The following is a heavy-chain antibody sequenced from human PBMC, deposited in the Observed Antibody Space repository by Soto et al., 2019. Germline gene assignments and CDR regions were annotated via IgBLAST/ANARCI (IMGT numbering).Heavy chain of an antibody. V-gene: IGHV1-69*13. J-gene: IGHJ5*02. CDR3: ARDRGIAVAGFNWFDP. Sequence: ASVKVSCKASGGTFSSYAISWVRQAPGQGLEWMGGIIPIFGTANYAQKFQGRVTITADESTSTAYMELSSLRSEDTAVYYCARDRGIAVAGFNWFDPWGQGTLVTVSS. CDR1: GGTFSSYA. CDR2: IIPIFGTA. D-gene: IGHD6-19*01.